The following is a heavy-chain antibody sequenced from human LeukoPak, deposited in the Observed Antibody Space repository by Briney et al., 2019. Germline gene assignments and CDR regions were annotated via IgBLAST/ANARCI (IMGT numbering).Heavy chain of an antibody. CDR1: GGSFSGYY. D-gene: IGHD3/OR15-3a*01. CDR2: INHSGST. V-gene: IGHV4-34*01. CDR3: ARGGGLPPYYYYYGMDV. J-gene: IGHJ6*02. Sequence: PSETLSLTCAVYGGSFSGYYWSWIRQPPGKGLEWIGEINHSGSTNYNPSLKSRVTISVDTSKNQFSLKLSSVTAADTAVYYCARGGGLPPYYYYYGMDVWGQGTTVTVSS.